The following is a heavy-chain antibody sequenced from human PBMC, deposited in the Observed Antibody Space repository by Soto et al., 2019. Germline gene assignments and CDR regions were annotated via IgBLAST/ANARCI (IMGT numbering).Heavy chain of an antibody. Sequence: QVQLVQSGAEVRKPGASVKVSCKASGYTISGHYIHWVRQAPGQGLEWMGWINPHSGSTNYAQKFQGRVTVTSDTSFSTTYMELTRLGSGDTALYYCARGAGSGWYPIDYWGQGTLVTVSS. J-gene: IGHJ4*02. D-gene: IGHD6-19*01. CDR3: ARGAGSGWYPIDY. CDR2: INPHSGST. CDR1: GYTISGHY. V-gene: IGHV1-2*02.